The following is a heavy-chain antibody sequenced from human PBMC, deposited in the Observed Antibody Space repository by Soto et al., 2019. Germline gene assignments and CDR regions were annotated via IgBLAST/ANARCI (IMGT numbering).Heavy chain of an antibody. CDR2: ISWNSGTI. CDR1: GFTFDDYA. CDR3: AKEKGFGGVRKGMDV. J-gene: IGHJ6*02. D-gene: IGHD3-16*01. V-gene: IGHV3-9*01. Sequence: EVQLVESGGGLVQPGRSLRLSCAVSGFTFDDYAMHWVRQAPGKGLEWVSGISWNSGTIGYADSVKGRFTISRDNAKNSLYLQMNSLRAEDTALYYCAKEKGFGGVRKGMDVWGQGTTVTVSS.